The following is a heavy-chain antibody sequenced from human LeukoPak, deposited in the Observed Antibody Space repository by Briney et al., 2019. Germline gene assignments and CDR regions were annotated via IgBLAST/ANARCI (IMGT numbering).Heavy chain of an antibody. CDR2: MNPNSGNT. J-gene: IGHJ4*02. V-gene: IGHV1-8*03. D-gene: IGHD3-3*01. Sequence: GASVKVSCKASGYTFTSYDINWVRQATGQGLEWMGWMNPNSGNTGYAQKFQGRVTITRNTSISTAYMELSSLRPEDTAVYYCAIVDDFWSGYPSSYWGQGTLVTVSS. CDR3: AIVDDFWSGYPSSY. CDR1: GYTFTSYD.